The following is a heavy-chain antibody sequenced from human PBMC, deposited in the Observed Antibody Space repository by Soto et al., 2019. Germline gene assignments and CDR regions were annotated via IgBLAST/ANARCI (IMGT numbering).Heavy chain of an antibody. CDR3: ARDRPPPGAGYNYYFDY. J-gene: IGHJ4*02. V-gene: IGHV4-59*01. D-gene: IGHD1-1*01. CDR2: IYDSGST. Sequence: TLSLTCTVSGGSISSFYWSWIRQPPGKGLEWIGYIYDSGSTKYNPSLKSRVTISLDTPRNQFSLRLSSVTAADTAIYFCARDRPPPGAGYNYYFDYWGQGALVTVSS. CDR1: GGSISSFY.